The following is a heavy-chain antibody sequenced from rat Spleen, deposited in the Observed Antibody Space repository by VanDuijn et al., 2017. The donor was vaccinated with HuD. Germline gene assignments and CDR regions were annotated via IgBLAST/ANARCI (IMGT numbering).Heavy chain of an antibody. J-gene: IGHJ2*01. CDR2: ISTSGGST. D-gene: IGHD1-4*01. Sequence: EVQLVESGGGLVQPGRSLKLSCAASGFTFSNYDMAWVRQAPTKGLEWVASISTSGGSTYYRDSVKGRFTVSRDNAKSTLYLQMDSLRSEDTATYYCARSFGYPWGQGVMVTVSS. CDR1: GFTFSNYD. CDR3: ARSFGYP. V-gene: IGHV5-25*01.